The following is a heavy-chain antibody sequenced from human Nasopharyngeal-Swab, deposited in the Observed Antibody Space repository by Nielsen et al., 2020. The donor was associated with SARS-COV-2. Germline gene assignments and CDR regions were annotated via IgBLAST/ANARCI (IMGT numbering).Heavy chain of an antibody. CDR2: INPNSGGT. D-gene: IGHD3-10*01. Sequence: ASVKVSCKPSGYSFIGYDMHWVRQAPGQGLVWMGWINPNSGGTHYAQKFQGRVTMSRDTSISTAYLELSSLTFDDTAIYYCARDLPGGPWGQGTLVTVSS. CDR1: GYSFIGYD. J-gene: IGHJ5*02. CDR3: ARDLPGGP. V-gene: IGHV1-2*02.